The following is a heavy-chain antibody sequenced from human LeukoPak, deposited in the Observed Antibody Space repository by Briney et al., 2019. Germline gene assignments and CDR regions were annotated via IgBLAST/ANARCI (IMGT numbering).Heavy chain of an antibody. D-gene: IGHD6-13*01. Sequence: SETLSLTCAVSGGSISSSNWWSWVRQPPGKGLEWIGEIYHSGSTNYNPSLKSRVTISVDKSKNQFSLKLSSVTAADTAVYYCAREYSSSWKYYFDYWGQGTLVTVSS. J-gene: IGHJ4*02. CDR3: AREYSSSWKYYFDY. V-gene: IGHV4-4*02. CDR2: IYHSGST. CDR1: GGSISSSNW.